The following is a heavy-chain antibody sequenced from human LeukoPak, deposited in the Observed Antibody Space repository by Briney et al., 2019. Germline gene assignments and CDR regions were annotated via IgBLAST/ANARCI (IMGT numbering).Heavy chain of an antibody. CDR2: ISWNSGSI. Sequence: GGSLRLSCAAPGFTFDDYAMHWVRQAPGKGLEWVSGISWNSGSIGYADSVKGRFTISRDNAKNSLYLQMNSLRAEDTALYYCAKDMSRSYYGLGYCGQGTLVTVSS. CDR1: GFTFDDYA. J-gene: IGHJ4*02. CDR3: AKDMSRSYYGLGY. D-gene: IGHD3-10*01. V-gene: IGHV3-9*01.